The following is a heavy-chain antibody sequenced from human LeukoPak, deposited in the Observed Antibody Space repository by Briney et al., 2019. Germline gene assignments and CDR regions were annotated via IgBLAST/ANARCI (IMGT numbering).Heavy chain of an antibody. CDR2: VNPDSGGT. D-gene: IGHD6-13*01. CDR1: GYTFTSYY. Sequence: VASVKVSCKASGYTFTSYYIHWVRQAPGQGLEWMGWVNPDSGGTKYAQKFQGRVTMTRDTSISTAYMELSRLRSDDTAVYYCARVYSSSLENFDYWGQGTLVTVSS. J-gene: IGHJ4*02. V-gene: IGHV1-2*02. CDR3: ARVYSSSLENFDY.